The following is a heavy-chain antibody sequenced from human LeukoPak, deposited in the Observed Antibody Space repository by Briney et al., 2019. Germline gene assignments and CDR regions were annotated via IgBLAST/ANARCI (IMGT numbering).Heavy chain of an antibody. CDR2: IYHSGST. D-gene: IGHD3-9*01. Sequence: SETLSLTCTVSGYSISSGYYWGWIRQPPGKGLEWIGSIYHSGSTYYNPSLKSRVTISVDTSKNQFSLKLSSVTAADTAVYYCARVVRYFDWSTLDAFDIWGQGTMVTVSS. CDR3: ARVVRYFDWSTLDAFDI. CDR1: GYSISSGYY. J-gene: IGHJ3*02. V-gene: IGHV4-38-2*02.